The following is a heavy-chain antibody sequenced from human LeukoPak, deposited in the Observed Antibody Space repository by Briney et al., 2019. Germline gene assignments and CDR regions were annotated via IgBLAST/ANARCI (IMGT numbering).Heavy chain of an antibody. D-gene: IGHD3-22*01. CDR3: ATSGYYDSSRVY. CDR1: GFTLSSYS. J-gene: IGHJ4*02. CDR2: ISSSSSYI. V-gene: IGHV3-21*01. Sequence: GGSLRLSCAASGFTLSSYSMTWVRQAPGKGLEWVSSISSSSSYIYYADSVKGRFTISRDNAKNSLYLQMNSLRAEDTAVYYCATSGYYDSSRVYWGQGTLVTVSS.